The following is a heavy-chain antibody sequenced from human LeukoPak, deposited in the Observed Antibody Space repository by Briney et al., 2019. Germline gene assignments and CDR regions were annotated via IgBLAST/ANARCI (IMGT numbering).Heavy chain of an antibody. Sequence: SETLSLTCTVSGGSISSSSYYWGWIRQPPGKGLEWIGSIYYSGSTYYNPSLKSRVTISVDTSKNQFSLKLSSVTAADTAVCYCAREYPKGGSYRFDSWGQGTLVTVSS. J-gene: IGHJ5*01. CDR2: IYYSGST. D-gene: IGHD1-26*01. V-gene: IGHV4-39*02. CDR3: AREYPKGGSYRFDS. CDR1: GGSISSSSYY.